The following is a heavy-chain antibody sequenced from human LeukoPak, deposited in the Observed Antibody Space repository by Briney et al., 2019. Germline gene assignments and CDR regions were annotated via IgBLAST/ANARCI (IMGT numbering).Heavy chain of an antibody. CDR3: ASGGSGYYPFDD. CDR1: GGSISSYY. CDR2: IYYSGST. D-gene: IGHD3-22*01. V-gene: IGHV4-59*01. J-gene: IGHJ4*02. Sequence: SETLSLTCTVSGGSISSYYWSWIRQPPGKGLEWIGYIYYSGSTNYNPSLKSRVTISVDRSKNQFSLKLSSVTAADTAVYYCASGGSGYYPFDDWGQGTLVTVSS.